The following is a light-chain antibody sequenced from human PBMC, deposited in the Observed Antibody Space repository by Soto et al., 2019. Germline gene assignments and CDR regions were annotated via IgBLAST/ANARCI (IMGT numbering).Light chain of an antibody. J-gene: IGKJ2*01. Sequence: DIQMTQSPSTLSASVGDRVTMTCRASQCISSWLAWYQQNPGKPPKLLIYKASTLETGVPSRFSGSGSGTEFTLTISSLQPDDSATYYCQQYHSYPYTFGQGTKLEIK. V-gene: IGKV1-5*03. CDR3: QQYHSYPYT. CDR2: KAS. CDR1: QCISSW.